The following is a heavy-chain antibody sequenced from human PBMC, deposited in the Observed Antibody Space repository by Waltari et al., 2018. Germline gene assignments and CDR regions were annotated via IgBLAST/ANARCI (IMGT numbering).Heavy chain of an antibody. CDR3: AKGTMAAAAAFDI. CDR1: GIPFSPYA. D-gene: IGHD6-13*01. Sequence: DVQLLESGGGVVQRGGSLRVACTASGIPFSPYAMAWVRQGLGQGLEWVSTISGSGNDTYYADSVKGRFTISRDNSKNTVFLQMNMLRVEDTANYYCAKGTMAAAAAFDIWGQGTMVTVSS. J-gene: IGHJ3*02. CDR2: ISGSGNDT. V-gene: IGHV3-23*01.